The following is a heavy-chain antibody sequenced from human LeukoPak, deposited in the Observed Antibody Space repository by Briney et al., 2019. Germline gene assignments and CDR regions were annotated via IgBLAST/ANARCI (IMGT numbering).Heavy chain of an antibody. CDR2: INSGAGTI. Sequence: GGSLRLSCAASGFTLSTYEMNWVRQAPGKGLEWVSFINSGAGTIYYADSVKGRFTISRDNAKNSLFLQMNSLRAEDTAVYYCAASINTGRLGSDYWGQGTLVTVSS. V-gene: IGHV3-48*03. J-gene: IGHJ4*02. CDR1: GFTLSTYE. D-gene: IGHD3-10*01. CDR3: AASINTGRLGSDY.